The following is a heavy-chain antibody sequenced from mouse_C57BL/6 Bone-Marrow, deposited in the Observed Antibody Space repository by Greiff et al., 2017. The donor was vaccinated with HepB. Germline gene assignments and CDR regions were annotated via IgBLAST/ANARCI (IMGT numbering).Heavy chain of an antibody. D-gene: IGHD1-1*01. Sequence: QVQLQQSGPGLVQPSQSLSITCTVSGFSLTSYGLHWVRQSPGKGLEWLGVIWRGGSTDYNAAFMSRLSITKDNSKSQVFFKMNSLQADDTAIYYCAKNERGPNYYGSSPYWYFDVWGTGTTVTVSS. V-gene: IGHV2-5*01. CDR1: GFSLTSYG. J-gene: IGHJ1*03. CDR3: AKNERGPNYYGSSPYWYFDV. CDR2: IWRGGST.